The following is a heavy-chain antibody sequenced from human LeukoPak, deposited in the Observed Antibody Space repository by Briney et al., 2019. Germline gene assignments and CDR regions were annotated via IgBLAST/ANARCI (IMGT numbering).Heavy chain of an antibody. CDR1: GFTFSSYA. CDR2: ISSSSSYI. Sequence: KPGGSLRLSCAASGFTFSSYAMHWVRQAPGKGLEWVSSISSSSSYIYYADSVKGRFTISRDNAKNSLYLQMNSLRAEDTAVYYCARVRRVAALDYWGQGTLVTVSS. V-gene: IGHV3-21*01. D-gene: IGHD6-13*01. J-gene: IGHJ4*02. CDR3: ARVRRVAALDY.